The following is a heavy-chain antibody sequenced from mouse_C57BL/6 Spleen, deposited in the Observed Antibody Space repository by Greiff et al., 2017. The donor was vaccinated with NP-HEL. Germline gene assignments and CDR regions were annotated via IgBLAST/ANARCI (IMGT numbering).Heavy chain of an antibody. CDR1: GYAFSSSW. V-gene: IGHV1-82*01. J-gene: IGHJ1*03. CDR2: IYPGDGDT. CDR3: ANYGSSGDWYFDV. D-gene: IGHD1-1*01. Sequence: VQLQQSGPELVKPGASVKISCKASGYAFSSSWMNWVKQRPGKGLEWIGRIYPGDGDTNYNGKFKGKATLTADKSSSTAYMQLSSLTSEDSAVYFCANYGSSGDWYFDVWGTGTTVTVSS.